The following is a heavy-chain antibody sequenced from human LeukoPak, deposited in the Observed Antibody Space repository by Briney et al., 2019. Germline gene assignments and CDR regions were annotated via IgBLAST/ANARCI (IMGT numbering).Heavy chain of an antibody. CDR3: TRYNNDHFDY. J-gene: IGHJ4*02. Sequence: GGSLRLSCAGSGCTFGGYGLHWLRQTPGKGLEWVAVIAYDGSRAFYADSVKGRFTISRDNSKTTMSVQIDDLRAEDTAVYYCTRYNNDHFDYWGQGTLVTVSS. CDR2: IAYDGSRA. CDR1: GCTFGGYG. V-gene: IGHV3-33*01. D-gene: IGHD1-14*01.